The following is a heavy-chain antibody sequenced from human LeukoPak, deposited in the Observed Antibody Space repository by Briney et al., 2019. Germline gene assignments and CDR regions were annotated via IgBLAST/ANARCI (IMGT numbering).Heavy chain of an antibody. Sequence: SVKVSCKASGGTFSSYAISWVRQAPGQGLEWMGGIISIFGTANYAQKFQGRLTMTTDTSTSTAYMDLRSLRSDDTAVYYCARDYQTHVAGLDYWGHGTLVTVS. V-gene: IGHV1-69*05. CDR3: ARDYQTHVAGLDY. D-gene: IGHD6-19*01. J-gene: IGHJ4*01. CDR2: IISIFGTA. CDR1: GGTFSSYA.